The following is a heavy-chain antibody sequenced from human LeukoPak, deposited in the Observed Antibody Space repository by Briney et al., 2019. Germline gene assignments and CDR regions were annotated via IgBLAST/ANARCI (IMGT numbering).Heavy chain of an antibody. CDR3: ARSWHCSSTSCYSDWFVP. D-gene: IGHD2-2*01. Sequence: ASVKVSCKASGGTFSSYAISWVRQAPGQGLEWMGGIIPIFGTANYAQKFQGRVTITADESTSTAYMELSSLRSEDTAVYYCARSWHCSSTSCYSDWFVPGGQGTVVTVSS. CDR2: IIPIFGTA. CDR1: GGTFSSYA. V-gene: IGHV1-69*13. J-gene: IGHJ5*02.